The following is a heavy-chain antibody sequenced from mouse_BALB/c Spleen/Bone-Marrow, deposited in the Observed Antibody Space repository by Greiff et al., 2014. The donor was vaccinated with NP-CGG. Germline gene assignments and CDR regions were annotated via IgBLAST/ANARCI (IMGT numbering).Heavy chain of an antibody. CDR3: ARYGNYAMDY. V-gene: IGHV1-9*01. J-gene: IGHJ4*01. CDR1: GYIFSSYW. D-gene: IGHD2-1*01. Sequence: VQLQQSGAELMKPGASVKISCKATGYIFSSYWIEWVKQRPGHGLEWIGEILPGSGSTNYNEKFKGKATFTVDTSSNTAYMQLSSLTSEDSAVYYCARYGNYAMDYWGQGTSVTVSS. CDR2: ILPGSGST.